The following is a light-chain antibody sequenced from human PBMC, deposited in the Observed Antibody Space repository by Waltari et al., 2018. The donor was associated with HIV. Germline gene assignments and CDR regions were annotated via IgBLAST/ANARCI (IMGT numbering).Light chain of an antibody. CDR2: PAS. J-gene: IGKJ4*01. CDR3: QQLHTYPRT. Sequence: DIRLTQSPSFLSASVGDRVAFTCRASQDINNYLAWFQQKPGKAPKFLIYPASTLQSEVPSRFSVSGSGTEFTLTISSLQPEDFATYYCQQLHTYPRTFGGGTTVEIK. V-gene: IGKV1-9*01. CDR1: QDINNY.